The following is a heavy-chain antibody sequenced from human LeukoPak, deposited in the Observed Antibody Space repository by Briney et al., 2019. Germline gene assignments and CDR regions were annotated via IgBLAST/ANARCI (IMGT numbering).Heavy chain of an antibody. CDR1: GFTFSDHH. CDR2: ISFDESSE. CDR3: AKEVGYGSPYFDY. D-gene: IGHD5-12*01. V-gene: IGHV3-30*18. Sequence: GGSLRLSCAVSGFTFSDHHMHWVRQAPGKGLEWVALISFDESSEYYADSVKGRFSISRDNSKNTLYLQMNNARVDDTAVYYCAKEVGYGSPYFDYWGQGTLVTVSS. J-gene: IGHJ4*02.